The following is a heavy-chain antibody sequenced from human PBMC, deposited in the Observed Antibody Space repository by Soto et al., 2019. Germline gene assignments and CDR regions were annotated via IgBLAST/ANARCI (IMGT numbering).Heavy chain of an antibody. D-gene: IGHD3-10*01. V-gene: IGHV3-13*01. CDR1: GFTYNSYD. J-gene: IGHJ6*02. Sequence: EVQLVESGGGLVQPGGSLRLSCAAFGFTYNSYDMHWVRQVSGKGLEWVSSRGGAGAREYADSVKCRFIIFRDNAKNSVYLQMDILRGGDTAVYYCTRAAFGDGMDLWGQGTPVTVSS. CDR2: RGGAGAR. CDR3: TRAAFGDGMDL.